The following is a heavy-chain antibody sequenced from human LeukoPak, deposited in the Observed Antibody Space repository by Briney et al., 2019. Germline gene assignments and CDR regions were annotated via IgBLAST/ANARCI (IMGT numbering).Heavy chain of an antibody. V-gene: IGHV3-66*01. Sequence: GGSLRLSCAASGFTFSSYEMNWVRQAPGKGLEWVSVIYSGGSTYYADSVKGRFTISRDNSKNTLYLQMNSLRAEDTAVYYCARGQDTIHAFDIWGQGTMVTVSS. CDR3: ARGQDTIHAFDI. CDR1: GFTFSSYE. D-gene: IGHD3-3*01. J-gene: IGHJ3*02. CDR2: IYSGGST.